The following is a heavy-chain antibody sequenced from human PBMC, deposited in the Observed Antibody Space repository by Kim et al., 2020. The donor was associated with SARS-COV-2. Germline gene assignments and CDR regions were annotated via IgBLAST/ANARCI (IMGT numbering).Heavy chain of an antibody. CDR1: GYTFTSYY. D-gene: IGHD5-18*01. CDR2: INPSGGST. Sequence: ASVKVSCKASGYTFTSYYMHWVRQAPGQGLEWMGIINPSGGSTSYAQKFQGRVTMTRDTSTSTVYMELSSLRSEDTAVYYCARDRLSGYSYGSGWYFDLWGRGNLFTVSS. V-gene: IGHV1-46*01. J-gene: IGHJ2*01. CDR3: ARDRLSGYSYGSGWYFDL.